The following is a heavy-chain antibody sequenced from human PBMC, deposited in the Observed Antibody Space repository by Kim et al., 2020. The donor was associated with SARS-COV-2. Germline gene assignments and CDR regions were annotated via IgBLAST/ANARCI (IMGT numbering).Heavy chain of an antibody. Sequence: SETLSLTCTVSGDSISTYYWSWIRQPPGKGLEWIGNIYYSGSTDYNPSLKSRVTISLDTSKNQFSLRLNSVTAADTAVYYCARRAAAAGWFDPWGQGTLVTVYS. D-gene: IGHD6-13*01. V-gene: IGHV4-59*01. CDR1: GDSISTYY. CDR3: ARRAAAAGWFDP. CDR2: IYYSGST. J-gene: IGHJ5*02.